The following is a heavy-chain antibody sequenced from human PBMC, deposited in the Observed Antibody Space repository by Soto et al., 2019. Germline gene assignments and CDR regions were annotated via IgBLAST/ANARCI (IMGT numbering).Heavy chain of an antibody. CDR1: GGSISSGGYY. V-gene: IGHV4-30-2*01. CDR2: IYHSGST. D-gene: IGHD2-8*02. Sequence: SETLSLTCAVSGGSISSGGYYWSWIRQPPGKGLEWIGYIYHSGSTYYNPSLKSRVTRSVDRSKNQFSLKLSSVTAADTAVYYCARDKITGLFDYWGQGTLVTVSS. CDR3: ARDKITGLFDY. J-gene: IGHJ4*02.